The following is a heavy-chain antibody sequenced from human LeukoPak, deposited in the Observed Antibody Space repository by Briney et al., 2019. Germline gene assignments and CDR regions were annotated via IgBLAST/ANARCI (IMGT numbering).Heavy chain of an antibody. CDR2: IYPVDSAT. J-gene: IGHJ4*02. CDR3: ARLITYGDYNYFYY. CDR1: GYSFTSYS. V-gene: IGHV5-51*01. D-gene: IGHD4-17*01. Sequence: GESLKISCKGSGYSFTSYSIAWVRQMPGKGLDWMGIIYPVDSATRYSPSFQGQVTISAAKPISTAYLQWSSRKASATAMYYCARLITYGDYNYFYYWGQGTLVTASS.